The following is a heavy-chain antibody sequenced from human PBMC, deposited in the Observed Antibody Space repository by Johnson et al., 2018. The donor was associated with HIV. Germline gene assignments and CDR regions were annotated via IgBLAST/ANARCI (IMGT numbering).Heavy chain of an antibody. Sequence: VQLVESGGGLVQPGGSLRLSCAASGFTFSSFAMSWVRQAPGKGLEWVSAISGSGHSTYYADSVKGRFTISRDSSKNTLYLQMSSLRAEDTAVYYCARGRPRWEPLWGGAFDFWGQGTMVTVSS. CDR2: ISGSGHST. CDR3: ARGRPRWEPLWGGAFDF. V-gene: IGHV3-23*04. J-gene: IGHJ3*01. D-gene: IGHD1-26*01. CDR1: GFTFSSFA.